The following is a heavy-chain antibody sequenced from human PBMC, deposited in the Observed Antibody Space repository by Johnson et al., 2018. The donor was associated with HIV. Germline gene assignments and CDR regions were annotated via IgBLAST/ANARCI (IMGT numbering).Heavy chain of an antibody. D-gene: IGHD2-2*01. CDR3: PRDLSVESDQLLAVFSYALDI. CDR2: IWYDGSNK. Sequence: QVQLVESGGGVVQPGRSLRLSCAASGFTFSSYGMHWVRQAPGKGLEWVAVIWYDGSNKYYADSVKGRFTISRDNSKNTLYLQMNSLRVADTAVYYCPRDLSVESDQLLAVFSYALDIWGQGTMVTVSS. CDR1: GFTFSSYG. J-gene: IGHJ3*02. V-gene: IGHV3-30*19.